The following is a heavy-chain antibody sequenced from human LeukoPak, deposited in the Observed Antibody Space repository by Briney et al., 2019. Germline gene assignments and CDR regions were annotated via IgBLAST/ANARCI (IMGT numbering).Heavy chain of an antibody. CDR3: ARTWGSGSYYNAVIWFDP. D-gene: IGHD3-10*01. CDR2: INHSGST. Sequence: PSETLSLTCAVYGGSFSGYYWSWIRQPPGKGLEWIGEINHSGSTNYNPSLKSRVTISVDTSKNQFSLKLSSVTAADTAVYYCARTWGSGSYYNAVIWFDPWGQGTLVTVSS. J-gene: IGHJ5*02. CDR1: GGSFSGYY. V-gene: IGHV4-34*01.